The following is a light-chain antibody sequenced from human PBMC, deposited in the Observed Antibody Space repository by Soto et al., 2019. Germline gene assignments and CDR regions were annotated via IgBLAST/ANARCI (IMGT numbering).Light chain of an antibody. CDR3: QQYNNWPGT. CDR1: QSVSSN. CDR2: GAS. Sequence: EIVMTQSPATLSVSPGERATLSCRASQSVSSNLAWYQQKPGQAPRLHIYGASTRDTGIPARFSGSGSGTEFTLTISSLQSEDFAVYYCQQYNNWPGTFGQGTKVEIK. V-gene: IGKV3-15*01. J-gene: IGKJ1*01.